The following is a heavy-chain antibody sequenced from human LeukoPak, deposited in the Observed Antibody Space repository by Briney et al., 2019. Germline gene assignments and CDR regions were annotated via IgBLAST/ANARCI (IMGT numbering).Heavy chain of an antibody. Sequence: SETLSLTCAVYGGSFSGYYWSWIRQPPGKGLEWIGEIYHSGSTNYNPSLKSRVTISVDTSKNQFSLKLSSVTAADTAVYYCARGYSSSWYEDWFDPWGQGTLVTVSS. D-gene: IGHD6-13*01. J-gene: IGHJ5*02. CDR1: GGSFSGYY. V-gene: IGHV4-34*01. CDR3: ARGYSSSWYEDWFDP. CDR2: IYHSGST.